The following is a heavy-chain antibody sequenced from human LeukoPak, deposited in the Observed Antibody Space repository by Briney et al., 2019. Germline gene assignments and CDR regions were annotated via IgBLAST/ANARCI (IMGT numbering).Heavy chain of an antibody. CDR2: IRYNGNNQ. Sequence: GGSLRLSCAAYGFTFNNYGMHWVRQAPGKGLEWVAFIRYNGNNQYYADSVKGRFTNSRDNSKNTLYLQMNILKGDDTAVYYCAKDSAFYYIDVWGKRTTVIISS. CDR1: GFTFNNYG. D-gene: IGHD3-10*01. V-gene: IGHV3-30*02. J-gene: IGHJ6*03. CDR3: AKDSAFYYIDV.